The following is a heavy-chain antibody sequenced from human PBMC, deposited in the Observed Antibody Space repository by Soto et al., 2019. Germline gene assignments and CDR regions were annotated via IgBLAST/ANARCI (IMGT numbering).Heavy chain of an antibody. CDR1: GFTFSSYA. J-gene: IGHJ6*03. CDR2: ISGSGGST. Sequence: GGSLRLSCAASGFTFSSYAMSWVRQAPGKGLEWVSAISGSGGSTYYADSVKGRFTISRDNSKNTLYLQMNSLRAEDTAVYYCAKTDGSGWENYYYYYMDVWGKGTTVTVSS. V-gene: IGHV3-23*01. D-gene: IGHD6-19*01. CDR3: AKTDGSGWENYYYYYMDV.